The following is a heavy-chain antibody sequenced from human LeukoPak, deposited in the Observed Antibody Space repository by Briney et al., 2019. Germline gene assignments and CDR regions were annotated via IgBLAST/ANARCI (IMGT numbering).Heavy chain of an antibody. CDR3: VRVKRSSTTSFEAFAV. V-gene: IGHV3-21*01. CDR2: ITSGGTYI. J-gene: IGHJ3*01. Sequence: PGGSLSLTCAASGFTFSDYSMNWVRQAPGKGLEWVSSITSGGTYIYYADSVTGRFTISRDNAKYSLYLQMNSLRVEDTAVYYCVRVKRSSTTSFEAFAVWGQGTLVSVFS. D-gene: IGHD2-2*01. CDR1: GFTFSDYS.